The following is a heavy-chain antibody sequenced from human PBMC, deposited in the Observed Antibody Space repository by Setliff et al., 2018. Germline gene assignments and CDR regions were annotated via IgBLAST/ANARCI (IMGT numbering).Heavy chain of an antibody. D-gene: IGHD1-26*01. CDR1: GYRFTTYW. CDR3: ARVGPLTDDAFDI. CDR2: VYPGDSDT. V-gene: IGHV5-51*01. J-gene: IGHJ3*02. Sequence: PGESLKISCKGSGYRFTTYWIAWVRQKPGKGLEWMGIVYPGDSDTRYSPSFQGQVTISADKSISTAYLQWRSLKASDTAMYYCARVGPLTDDAFDIWGQGTMVTVSS.